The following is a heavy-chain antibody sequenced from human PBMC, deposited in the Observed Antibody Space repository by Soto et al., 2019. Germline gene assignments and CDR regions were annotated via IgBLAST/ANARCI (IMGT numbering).Heavy chain of an antibody. CDR3: ATQPRYDSSGYFFY. D-gene: IGHD3-22*01. V-gene: IGHV4-31*03. Sequence: SETLSLTCTVSGGSISSGGYYWSWIRQHPGKGLEWIGYIYYSGSTNYNPSLKARITISADTSKKQFSLELRSVTAADTAVYYCATQPRYDSSGYFFYWGQGRLVTVSS. J-gene: IGHJ4*02. CDR2: IYYSGST. CDR1: GGSISSGGYY.